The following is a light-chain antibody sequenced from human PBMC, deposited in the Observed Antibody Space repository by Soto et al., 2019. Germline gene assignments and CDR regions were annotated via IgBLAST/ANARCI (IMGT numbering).Light chain of an antibody. CDR3: QQYGISPWT. CDR2: GAS. V-gene: IGKV3-20*01. CDR1: QSVSSNY. J-gene: IGKJ1*01. Sequence: ETVLTQSPGTLSLSPGERATLSCRASQSVSSNYLAWYRQKPGQAPRLLIYGASNRATGIPDRFSGSGSGTDFTLTISRLEPEDFAVYYCQQYGISPWTFGQGTNVEIE.